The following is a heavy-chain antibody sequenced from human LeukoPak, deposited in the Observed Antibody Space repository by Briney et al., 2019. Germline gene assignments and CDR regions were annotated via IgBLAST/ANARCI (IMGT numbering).Heavy chain of an antibody. V-gene: IGHV1-69*13. CDR3: ARVGAPPLGYCSSTSCLDYYMDV. D-gene: IGHD2-2*01. Sequence: SVKVSCEASGGTFSSYAISWVRQAPGQGLEWMGGIIPIFGTANYAQKFQGRVTITADESTSTAYMELSSLRSEDTAVYYCARVGAPPLGYCSSTSCLDYYMDVWGKGTTVTVSS. J-gene: IGHJ6*03. CDR1: GGTFSSYA. CDR2: IIPIFGTA.